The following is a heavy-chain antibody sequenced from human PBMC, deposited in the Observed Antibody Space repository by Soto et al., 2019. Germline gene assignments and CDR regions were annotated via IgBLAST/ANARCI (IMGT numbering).Heavy chain of an antibody. CDR1: GGSISDGAYY. D-gene: IGHD2-21*01. V-gene: IGHV4-30-4*01. CDR3: ASGLSGDKVDQ. CDR2: IYDSGNT. Sequence: QVQLQESGPGLVEPSQTLTLACMVSGGSISDGAYYWSRIRQPPGKGLEWIGHIYDSGNTYNNPSLKSRLTISVDTSKNHFSLNLNSVTAADTAVYYCASGLSGDKVDQWGQGTLVTVSS. J-gene: IGHJ4*02.